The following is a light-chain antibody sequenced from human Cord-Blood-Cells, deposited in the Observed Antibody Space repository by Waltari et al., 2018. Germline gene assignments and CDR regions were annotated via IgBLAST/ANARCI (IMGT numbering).Light chain of an antibody. CDR3: QAWDSSNWV. Sequence: SYELTQPPSVSVSPGQTASITCSGDKLGDKYACWYQQKPGQSPVLVIYQDSKRPSGIPVGFSGSNSGNTATLTISGTQAMDEADYYCQAWDSSNWVFGGGTKLTVL. CDR2: QDS. CDR1: KLGDKY. V-gene: IGLV3-1*01. J-gene: IGLJ3*02.